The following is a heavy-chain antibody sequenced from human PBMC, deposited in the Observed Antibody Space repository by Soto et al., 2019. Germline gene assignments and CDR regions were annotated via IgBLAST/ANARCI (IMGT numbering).Heavy chain of an antibody. J-gene: IGHJ4*02. CDR2: ISYDGSNK. V-gene: IGHV3-30-3*01. CDR3: ARDLTYSYGHLMY. Sequence: GGSLRLSCAASGFTFSSYAMHWVRQAPGKGLEWVAVISYDGSNKYYADSVKGRFTISRDNSKNTLYLQMNSLRAEDTAVYYCARDLTYSYGHLMYWGQGTLVTVSS. D-gene: IGHD5-18*01. CDR1: GFTFSSYA.